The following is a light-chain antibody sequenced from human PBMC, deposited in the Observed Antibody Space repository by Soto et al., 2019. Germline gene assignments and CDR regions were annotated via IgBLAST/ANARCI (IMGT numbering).Light chain of an antibody. CDR3: QSYDNSLRGYL. CDR1: SSNIGAPFD. V-gene: IGLV1-40*01. CDR2: ADS. Sequence: QAVVTQPPSVSGAPGQRVTISCVGSSSNIGAPFDVHWYQHLPGTAPKLLIYADSHRPSGVPDRFSGSKSGTSASLAINGLQAEDEADYYCQSYDNSLRGYLFGGGTKVTVL. J-gene: IGLJ3*02.